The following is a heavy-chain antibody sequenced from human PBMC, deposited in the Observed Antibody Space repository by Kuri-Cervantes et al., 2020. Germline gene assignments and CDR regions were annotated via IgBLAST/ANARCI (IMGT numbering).Heavy chain of an antibody. CDR3: ARCIAVPGTPAAYFDY. CDR1: GGSISSGCYY. V-gene: IGHV4-61*02. J-gene: IGHJ4*02. Sequence: SETLSLTCTVSGGSISSGCYYWRWIRQPAGKGLEWIGRIYTSGSTNYTPSLKSRVTIAVDTSNNQFSLKLSSVTAAVTAVYYCARCIAVPGTPAAYFDYWGQGTLVTVSS. D-gene: IGHD6-19*01. CDR2: IYTSGST.